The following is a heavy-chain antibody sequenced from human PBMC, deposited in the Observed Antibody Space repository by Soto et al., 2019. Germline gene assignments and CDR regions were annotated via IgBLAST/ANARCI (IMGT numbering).Heavy chain of an antibody. J-gene: IGHJ2*01. V-gene: IGHV3-33*01. CDR2: IWYDGSNK. CDR3: ARIPQIAVAGTRFGYFDL. Sequence: GGSLRLSCAASGFTFSSYGMHWVRQAPCKGLEWVAVIWYDGSNKYYADSVKGRFTISRDNSKNTLYLQMNSLGAEDTAVYYCARIPQIAVAGTRFGYFDLWGRGTLVTVSS. CDR1: GFTFSSYG. D-gene: IGHD6-19*01.